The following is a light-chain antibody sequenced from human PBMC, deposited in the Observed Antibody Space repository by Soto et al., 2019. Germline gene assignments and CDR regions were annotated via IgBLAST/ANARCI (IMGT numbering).Light chain of an antibody. CDR3: QRYGSSPLYA. CDR2: GTS. Sequence: EIVLTQSPGTLSLSPGERATFSCRTSQTINTEFLAWYQQRPGLAPRLLIHGTSNRATGIPDRFSGSGSGTDLTIPISALEPEDFAVYYCQRYGSSPLYAFGQGTKLEI. V-gene: IGKV3-20*01. CDR1: QTINTEF. J-gene: IGKJ2*01.